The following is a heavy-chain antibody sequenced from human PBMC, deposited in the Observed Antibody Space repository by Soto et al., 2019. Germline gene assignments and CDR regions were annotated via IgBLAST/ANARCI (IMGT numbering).Heavy chain of an antibody. CDR1: GFTFSDYY. V-gene: IGHV3-11*01. Sequence: PVGSLGLSGSASGFTFSDYYMSWIRQAPGKWLEWVSYISSSGSTIYYADSVKGRFTISRDNAKNSLYLQMNSLRAEDTAVYYCARDSNTAMVPGYWGQGTLVTVSS. D-gene: IGHD5-18*01. CDR2: ISSSGSTI. J-gene: IGHJ4*02. CDR3: ARDSNTAMVPGY.